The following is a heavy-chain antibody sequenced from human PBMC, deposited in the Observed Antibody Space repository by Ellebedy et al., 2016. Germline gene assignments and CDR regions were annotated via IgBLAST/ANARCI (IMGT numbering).Heavy chain of an antibody. D-gene: IGHD1-26*01. CDR3: ARDTRDGVGSSEAYYDP. J-gene: IGHJ5*02. V-gene: IGHV1-18*01. Sequence: ASVKVSCXASGYTFINHDITWVRQAPGQGLEWMGGSSTTNSAQKFQGRVTMTTDTSTSTAYMELRTLRFDDTAVYYCARDTRDGVGSSEAYYDPWGQGTLVTVSS. CDR1: GYTFINHD. CDR2: SSTT.